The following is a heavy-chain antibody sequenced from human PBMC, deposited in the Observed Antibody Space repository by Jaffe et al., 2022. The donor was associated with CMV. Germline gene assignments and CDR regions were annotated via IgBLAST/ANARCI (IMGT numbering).Heavy chain of an antibody. D-gene: IGHD6-13*01. CDR2: IKQDGSEK. V-gene: IGHV3-7*01. CDR3: ARDKQLAAAGSFSNY. Sequence: EVQLVESGGGLVQPGGSLRLSCAASGFTFSSYWMSWVRQAPGKGLEWVANIKQDGSEKYYVDSVKGRFTISRDNAKNSLYLQMNSLRAEDTAVYYCARDKQLAAAGSFSNYWGQGTLVTVSS. J-gene: IGHJ4*02. CDR1: GFTFSSYW.